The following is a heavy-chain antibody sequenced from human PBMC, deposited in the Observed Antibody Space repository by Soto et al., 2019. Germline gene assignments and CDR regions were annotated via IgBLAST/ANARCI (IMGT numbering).Heavy chain of an antibody. CDR1: GGSISSGGYY. CDR3: ARAASWYYDSSGYPNRNFDY. V-gene: IGHV4-31*03. D-gene: IGHD3-22*01. Sequence: LSLTCTVSGGSISSGGYYWSWIRQHPGKGLEWIGYIYYSGSTYYNPSLKSRVTISVDTSKNQFSLKLSSVTAADTAVYYCARAASWYYDSSGYPNRNFDYWGQGTLVTVSS. J-gene: IGHJ4*02. CDR2: IYYSGST.